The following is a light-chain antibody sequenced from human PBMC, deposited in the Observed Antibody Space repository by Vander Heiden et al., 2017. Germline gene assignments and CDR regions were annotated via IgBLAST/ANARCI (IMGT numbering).Light chain of an antibody. V-gene: IGLV6-57*01. Sequence: NFMLTQPYSVSGSPGKAVTISCTRSSGSITNNYVQWYQQRPGSSPTTVIYDDKQRPAGVPDRFSGSLDASSNSASLTISGLEAEDEDDYYCQSYDSSNHWVFGGGTKLTVL. CDR2: DDK. J-gene: IGLJ3*02. CDR3: QSYDSSNHWV. CDR1: SGSITNNY.